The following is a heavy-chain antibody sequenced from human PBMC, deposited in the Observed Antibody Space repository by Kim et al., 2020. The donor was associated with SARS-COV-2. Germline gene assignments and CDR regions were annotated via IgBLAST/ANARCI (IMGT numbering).Heavy chain of an antibody. CDR3: ARDGCSSTSCYTYYYYGMDV. J-gene: IGHJ6*02. Sequence: SVKVSCKASGGTFSSYAISWVRQAPGQGLEWMGGIIPIFGTANYAQKFQGRVTITADESTSTAYMELSSLRSEDTAVYYCARDGCSSTSCYTYYYYGMDVWGQGTTVTVSS. D-gene: IGHD2-2*02. V-gene: IGHV1-69*13. CDR2: IIPIFGTA. CDR1: GGTFSSYA.